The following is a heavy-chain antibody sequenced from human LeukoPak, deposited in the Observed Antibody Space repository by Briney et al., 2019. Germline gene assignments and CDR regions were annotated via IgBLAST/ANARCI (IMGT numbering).Heavy chain of an antibody. J-gene: IGHJ4*02. CDR3: ARPRGDLWSGYDY. D-gene: IGHD3-3*01. Sequence: KPSETLSLPCSVSGGSISRSSYYWTWIRQSPGRGLEWIGNTYYSGSTLYNPSLKSRVTISVDTSKNQFSLRLTSVTAADTAVYYCARPRGDLWSGYDYWGQGVLVSVPP. V-gene: IGHV4-39*01. CDR1: GGSISRSSYY. CDR2: TYYSGST.